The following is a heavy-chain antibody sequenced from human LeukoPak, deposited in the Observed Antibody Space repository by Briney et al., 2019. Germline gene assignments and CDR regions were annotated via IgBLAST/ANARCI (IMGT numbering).Heavy chain of an antibody. CDR3: ARMDTAMARRHFDY. V-gene: IGHV1-2*02. J-gene: IGHJ4*02. Sequence: ASVKVSCKASGYTFTGYYMHWVRQAPGQGLEWMGWINPNSGGTNYAQKFQGRVTMTRDTSISTAYMELSRLRSDDTAVYYCARMDTAMARRHFDYWGQGTLVTVSS. D-gene: IGHD5-18*01. CDR1: GYTFTGYY. CDR2: INPNSGGT.